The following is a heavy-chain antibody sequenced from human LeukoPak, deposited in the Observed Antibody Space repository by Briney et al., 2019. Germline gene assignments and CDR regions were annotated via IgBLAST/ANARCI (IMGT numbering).Heavy chain of an antibody. V-gene: IGHV4-61*02. CDR3: ARDTVKDAFDI. D-gene: IGHD4-17*01. Sequence: SETLSLTCAVSGGSISSGGYSWRWIRQSAGKVLEWIGCIYASGSTNYNRSRKSLVTVSLDTSKHQFSLKVNSVTAADKGLYYCARDTVKDAFDIWGQGTMVTVSS. CDR1: GGSISSGGYS. CDR2: IYASGST. J-gene: IGHJ3*02.